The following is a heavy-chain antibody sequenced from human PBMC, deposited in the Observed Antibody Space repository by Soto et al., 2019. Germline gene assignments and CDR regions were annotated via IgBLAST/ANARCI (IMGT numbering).Heavy chain of an antibody. D-gene: IGHD2-2*01. Sequence: GDSLKISCKGSGYSFTSYWIGWVRQMPGKGLEWMGITYPGDSDTRYSPSFQGQVTISADKSISTAYLQWSSLKASDTAMYYCARWASIVVVPAADWNWFDPWGQGTMVSVSS. CDR1: GYSFTSYW. V-gene: IGHV5-51*01. CDR3: ARWASIVVVPAADWNWFDP. CDR2: TYPGDSDT. J-gene: IGHJ5*02.